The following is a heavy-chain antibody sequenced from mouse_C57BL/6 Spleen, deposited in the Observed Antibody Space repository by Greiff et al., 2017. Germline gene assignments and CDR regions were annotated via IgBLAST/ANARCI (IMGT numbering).Heavy chain of an antibody. CDR3: ARGDYGSSYGFAY. V-gene: IGHV3-6*01. CDR1: GYSITSGYY. J-gene: IGHJ3*01. CDR2: ISYDGSN. Sequence: EVHLVESGPGLVKPSPSLSLTCSVTGYSITSGYYWNWIRQFPGNKLEWMGYISYDGSNNYNPSLKNRISITRDTSKNQLFLKLNSVTTEDTATYYCARGDYGSSYGFAYWGQGTLVTVSA. D-gene: IGHD1-1*01.